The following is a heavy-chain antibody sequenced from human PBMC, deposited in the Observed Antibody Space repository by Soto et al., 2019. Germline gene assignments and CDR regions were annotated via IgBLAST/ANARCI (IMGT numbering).Heavy chain of an antibody. CDR3: AGHSSGVPGYYYGMDV. J-gene: IGHJ6*02. V-gene: IGHV1-69*13. Sequence: GASVKVSCKASGGTFSSYAISWVRQAPGQGLEWMGGIIPIFDTADYAQKFQGRVTITADESTNTAYMELSSLRSEDTAVYYCAGHSSGVPGYYYGMDVLGQLTTVTVSS. D-gene: IGHD3-22*01. CDR2: IIPIFDTA. CDR1: GGTFSSYA.